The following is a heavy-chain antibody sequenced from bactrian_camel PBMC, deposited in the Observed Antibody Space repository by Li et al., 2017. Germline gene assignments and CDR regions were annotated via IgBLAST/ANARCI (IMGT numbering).Heavy chain of an antibody. Sequence: HVQLVESGGGLVQAGGSLTLSCVGSVDTYNDYCMGWFRQAPGKEREGVAAIGTDGTTADAESVKGRFIISKDDAKTTLYLQMNNLKPEDSARYYSAAAEHCTGGYLSQYINWGQGTQVTVS. CDR3: AAAEHCTGGYLSQYIN. D-gene: IGHD7*01. J-gene: IGHJ4*01. CDR2: IGTDGTT. V-gene: IGHV3S55*01. CDR1: VDTYNDYC.